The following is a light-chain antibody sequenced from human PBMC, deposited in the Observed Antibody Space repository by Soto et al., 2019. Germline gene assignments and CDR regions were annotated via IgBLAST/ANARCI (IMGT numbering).Light chain of an antibody. CDR1: QSISSY. CDR2: AAA. V-gene: IGKV1-39*01. CDR3: PQSYSTLVLT. Sequence: DIQMTQSPSSLSASVGARVTITCRASQSISSYLNGYQQKPGKAPKLLIYAAASLQSGVPSRFSGSGSGTDFTLTISSLQAEDFATYYCPQSYSTLVLTGGGGTKVEIK. J-gene: IGKJ4*01.